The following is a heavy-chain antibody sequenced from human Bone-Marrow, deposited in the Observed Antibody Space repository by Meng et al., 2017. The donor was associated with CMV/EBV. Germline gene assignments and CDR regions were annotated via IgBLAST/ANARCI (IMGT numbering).Heavy chain of an antibody. D-gene: IGHD6-19*01. V-gene: IGHV5-51*01. Sequence: GESLKISCKGSGYSFTSYWIGWVRQMPGKGLEWMGSIYPGDSDTRYSPACQGQVTISDDKSISTAYLQWSRLKASDTAMYNLSRPEVAGKRAGLDPWGQGTLVTVSS. CDR1: GYSFTSYW. J-gene: IGHJ5*02. CDR2: IYPGDSDT. CDR3: SRPEVAGKRAGLDP.